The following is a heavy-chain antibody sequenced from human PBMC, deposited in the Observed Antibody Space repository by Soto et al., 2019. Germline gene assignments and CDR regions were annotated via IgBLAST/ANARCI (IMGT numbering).Heavy chain of an antibody. J-gene: IGHJ5*02. CDR2: INPNSGGT. V-gene: IGHV1-2*02. Sequence: EASVKVSCKASGYTFTGYYMHWVRQAPGQGLEWMGWINPNSGGTNYAQKFQGRVTMTRDTSISTAYMELSRLRSDDTAVYYCAREGALNTYYYDSSGPTNWFDPWGQGTLVTVSS. D-gene: IGHD3-22*01. CDR3: AREGALNTYYYDSSGPTNWFDP. CDR1: GYTFTGYY.